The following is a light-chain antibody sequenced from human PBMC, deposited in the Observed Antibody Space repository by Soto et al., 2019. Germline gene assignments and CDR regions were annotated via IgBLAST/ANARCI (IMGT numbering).Light chain of an antibody. Sequence: DIQMTQSPSSLSASVGDSVTITCRASQNVNRFLHWYQQRPGKAPKLLIYATSTLQTGVPSRFTGSGFGTEFTLTISSLQPEDFATYFCQQSYFSQFTFGPGTKVDIK. V-gene: IGKV1-39*01. J-gene: IGKJ3*01. CDR1: QNVNRF. CDR2: ATS. CDR3: QQSYFSQFT.